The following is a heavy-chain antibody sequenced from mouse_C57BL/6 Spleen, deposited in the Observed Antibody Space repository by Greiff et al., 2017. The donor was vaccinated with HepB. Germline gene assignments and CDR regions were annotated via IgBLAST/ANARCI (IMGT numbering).Heavy chain of an antibody. J-gene: IGHJ4*01. V-gene: IGHV1-42*01. CDR1: GYSFTGYY. Sequence: EVQLQQSGPELVKPGASVKISCKASGYSFTGYYMHWVKQSPEQSLEWIGEINPSTGGTTYNQKFKAKATLTVDKSSSTAYMQLKSLTSEDSAVYYCARAPSAYGSSYDYAMDYWGQGTSVTVSS. D-gene: IGHD1-1*01. CDR2: INPSTGGT. CDR3: ARAPSAYGSSYDYAMDY.